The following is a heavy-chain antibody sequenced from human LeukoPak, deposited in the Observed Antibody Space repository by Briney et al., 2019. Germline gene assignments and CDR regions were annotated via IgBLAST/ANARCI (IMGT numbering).Heavy chain of an antibody. Sequence: GGSLRLSCAASGFTFSSYWMHWVRQAPGKGLVWVSRINSDGRSTSFPDSVKGRFTISRDNAKNTLYLQMNGLRAEDTTVYYCVRDVWGDRDSYFDYWGQGTLVTVSS. D-gene: IGHD2-21*01. CDR2: INSDGRST. V-gene: IGHV3-74*01. CDR1: GFTFSSYW. J-gene: IGHJ4*02. CDR3: VRDVWGDRDSYFDY.